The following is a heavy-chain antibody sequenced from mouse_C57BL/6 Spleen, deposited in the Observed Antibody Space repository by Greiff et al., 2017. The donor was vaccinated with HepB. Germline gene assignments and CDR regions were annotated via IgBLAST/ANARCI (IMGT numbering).Heavy chain of an antibody. CDR3: ARLEDYDVGAWFAY. V-gene: IGHV1-82*01. D-gene: IGHD2-4*01. J-gene: IGHJ3*01. CDR1: GYAFSSSW. Sequence: VQLQQSGPELVKPGASVKISCKASGYAFSSSWMNWVKQRPGKGLEWIGRIYPGDGDTNYNGKFKGKATLTADKSSSTAYMQLSSLTSEDSAVYFGARLEDYDVGAWFAYWGQGTLVTVSA. CDR2: IYPGDGDT.